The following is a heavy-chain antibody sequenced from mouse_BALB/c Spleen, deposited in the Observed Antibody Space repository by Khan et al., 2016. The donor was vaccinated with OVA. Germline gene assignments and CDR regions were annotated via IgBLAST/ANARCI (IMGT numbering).Heavy chain of an antibody. CDR3: ATSYFYGYYFDY. V-gene: IGHV5-17*02. CDR1: GFTFSTYG. Sequence: EVQLVESGGGLVQPAGSRTLSCAASGFTFSTYGMHWVRQAPEKGLEWVAYISGDSSTIYYAATVKGRFTISRDNPKNTLFLQMTSLMSEDTARYYCATSYFYGYYFDYWGPGTTLTVSS. CDR2: ISGDSSTI. J-gene: IGHJ2*01. D-gene: IGHD1-1*01.